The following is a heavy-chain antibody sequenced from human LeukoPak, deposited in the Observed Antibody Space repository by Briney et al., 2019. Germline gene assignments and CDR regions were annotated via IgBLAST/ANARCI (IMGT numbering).Heavy chain of an antibody. Sequence: PSETLSLTCAVYGGSFSGYYWSWIRQPPGKGLEWIGEINHSGSTNYNPSLKSRVTISVDTSKNQFSLKLSSVTAADTAVYYCARLSRVYYDSSGYSHWGQGTLVTVSS. J-gene: IGHJ4*02. CDR2: INHSGST. CDR1: GGSFSGYY. D-gene: IGHD3-22*01. CDR3: ARLSRVYYDSSGYSH. V-gene: IGHV4-34*01.